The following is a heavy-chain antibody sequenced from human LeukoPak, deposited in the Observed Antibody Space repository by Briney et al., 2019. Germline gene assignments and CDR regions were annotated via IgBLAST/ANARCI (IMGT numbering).Heavy chain of an antibody. J-gene: IGHJ4*02. D-gene: IGHD3-22*01. Sequence: GGSLRLSCAASGLTFSNHAMSWVRQAPGKGPQWVSAIGGGGVAIYYADSVKGRFTISRDNSKNTLYLQMNSLRAEDTAVYYCAKDGFDYYDSSGYYYFNYWGQGTLVTVSS. CDR1: GLTFSNHA. CDR2: IGGGGVAI. CDR3: AKDGFDYYDSSGYYYFNY. V-gene: IGHV3-23*01.